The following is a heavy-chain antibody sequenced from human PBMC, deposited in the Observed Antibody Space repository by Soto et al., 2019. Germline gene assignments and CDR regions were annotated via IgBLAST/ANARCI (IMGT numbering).Heavy chain of an antibody. CDR3: SRTVYRSGWYPKTPRAFDY. J-gene: IGHJ4*02. CDR2: INHSGST. V-gene: IGHV4-34*01. D-gene: IGHD6-19*01. Sequence: PSETLSLTCAVYGGSFSGYYCSWIRQPPGKGLEWIGEINHSGSTNANPALKSRVTTSVDTSKNQFSLKLSSVTAADTAVYYCSRTVYRSGWYPKTPRAFDYWGQGALVTVSS. CDR1: GGSFSGYY.